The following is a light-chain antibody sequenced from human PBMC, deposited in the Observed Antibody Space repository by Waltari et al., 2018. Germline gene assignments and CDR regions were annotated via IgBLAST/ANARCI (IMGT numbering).Light chain of an antibody. CDR1: QSINNY. Sequence: EIVLTQAPATLSLSPGERATLSCRSSQSINNYLAWYQQKPGHAPRRLIYDSSNEATGSPTMCSGSVSGTVFTLTNSRLEPENFAVYYCQQRKGWPINFGQGTRLEI. V-gene: IGKV3-11*01. CDR3: QQRKGWPIN. CDR2: DSS. J-gene: IGKJ5*01.